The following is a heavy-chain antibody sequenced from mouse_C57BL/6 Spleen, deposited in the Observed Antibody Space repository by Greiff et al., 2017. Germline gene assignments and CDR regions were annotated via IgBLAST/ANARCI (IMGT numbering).Heavy chain of an antibody. CDR3: ARSGDGFYAMDY. D-gene: IGHD2-3*01. CDR2: INPYNGGT. J-gene: IGHJ4*01. Sequence: EVQLQQSGPVLVKPGASVKMSCKASGYTFTDYYMDWVKQSHGKSLEWIGVINPYNGGTSYNQKFKGKATLTVDKSSSTAYMELNSLTSEDSAVYYCARSGDGFYAMDYWGQGTSVTVSS. CDR1: GYTFTDYY. V-gene: IGHV1-19*01.